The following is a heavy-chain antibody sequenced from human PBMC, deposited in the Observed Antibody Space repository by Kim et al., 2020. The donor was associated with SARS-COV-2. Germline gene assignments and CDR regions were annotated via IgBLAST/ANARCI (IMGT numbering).Heavy chain of an antibody. V-gene: IGHV3-33*01. CDR3: ARDQGPRYNWFDP. CDR1: GFTFSSYG. J-gene: IGHJ5*02. CDR2: IWYDGSNK. Sequence: GGSLRLSCAASGFTFSSYGMHWVRQAPGKGLEWVAVIWYDGSNKYYADSVKGRFTISRDNSKNTLYLQMNSLRAEDTAVYYCARDQGPRYNWFDPWGQGTLVTVSS.